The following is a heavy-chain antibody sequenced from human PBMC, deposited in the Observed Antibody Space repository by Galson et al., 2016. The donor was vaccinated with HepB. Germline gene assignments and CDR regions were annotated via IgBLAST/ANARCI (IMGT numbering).Heavy chain of an antibody. J-gene: IGHJ4*02. D-gene: IGHD5-12*01. V-gene: IGHV4-31*03. CDR3: ARRYSGYGFDS. CDR1: AGSISSGGYY. Sequence: TLSLTCTVSAGSISSGGYYWSWIRQQPGKGLEWIAYIYYSGITHHNPSLKSRVSISVDTSKNQFSLKLSSVTAADTAVYYCARRYSGYGFDSWGQGTLVTVSS. CDR2: IYYSGIT.